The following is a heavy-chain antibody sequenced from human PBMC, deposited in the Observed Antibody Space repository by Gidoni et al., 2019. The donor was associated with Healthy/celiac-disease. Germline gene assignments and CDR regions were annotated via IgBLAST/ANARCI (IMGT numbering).Heavy chain of an antibody. V-gene: IGHV3-23*01. J-gene: IGHJ4*02. CDR3: AKDPVGEAVFDY. CDR2: ISGSVSRT. Sequence: EVQLLESGGGLVQPGGSLRLPCAASGFTFSTYAMSWVRQAPGKGLEWVSAISGSVSRTYYADSVKGRFTISRDNSKNTLYLQMNSLRAEDTAVYYCAKDPVGEAVFDYWGQGTLVTVSS. CDR1: GFTFSTYA.